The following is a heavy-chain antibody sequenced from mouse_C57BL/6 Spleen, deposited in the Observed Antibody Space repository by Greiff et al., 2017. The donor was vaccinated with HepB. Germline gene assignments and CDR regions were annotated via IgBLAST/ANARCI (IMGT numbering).Heavy chain of an antibody. CDR2: IDPNSGGT. CDR3: ARIDYYWYFDV. CDR1: GYTFTSYW. V-gene: IGHV1-72*01. J-gene: IGHJ1*03. Sequence: QVQLQQPGAELVKPGASVKLSCKASGYTFTSYWMHWVKQRPGRGLEWIGSIDPNSGGTKYNEKFKNKATLTVDKPSSTAYMQLSSLTSEDSAVYYGARIDYYWYFDVWGTGTTVTVSS. D-gene: IGHD2-4*01.